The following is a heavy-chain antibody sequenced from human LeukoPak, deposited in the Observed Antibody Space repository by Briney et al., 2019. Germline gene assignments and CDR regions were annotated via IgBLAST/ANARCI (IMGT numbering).Heavy chain of an antibody. CDR2: ISYDGSNK. CDR1: GFTFSSYA. J-gene: IGHJ6*02. V-gene: IGHV3-30-3*01. Sequence: GKSLRLSCAASGFTFSSYAMYWVRQAPGKGLEWVAVISYDGSNKYYAGSVKGRFTISRDNPKNTLYLQMNSLRAEDTAVYYCAREERVYYYYYGMDVWGQGTTVTVSS. CDR3: AREERVYYYYYGMDV. D-gene: IGHD6-25*01.